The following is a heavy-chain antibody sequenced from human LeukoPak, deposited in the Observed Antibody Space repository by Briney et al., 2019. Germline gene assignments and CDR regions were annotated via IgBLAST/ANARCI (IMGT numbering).Heavy chain of an antibody. CDR3: ARTYDFWSGYLPYYFDY. J-gene: IGHJ4*02. D-gene: IGHD3-3*01. V-gene: IGHV4-38-2*01. CDR1: GYSISSGYY. CDR2: IYHSGST. Sequence: SETLSLTCAVSGYSISSGYYWSWIRQPPGKGLEWIGSIYHSGSTYYNPSLKSRVTISVDTSKNQFSLKLSSVTAADTAVYYCARTYDFWSGYLPYYFDYWGQGTLVTVSS.